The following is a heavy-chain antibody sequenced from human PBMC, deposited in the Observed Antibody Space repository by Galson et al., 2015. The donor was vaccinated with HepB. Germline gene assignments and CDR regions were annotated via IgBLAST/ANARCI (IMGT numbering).Heavy chain of an antibody. Sequence: SLRLSCAASGFTFSSYGMHWVRQAPGKGLEWVAVIWYDGSNKYYADSVKGRFTISRDNSKNTLYLQMNSLRAEDTAVYYCARGGLYCSGGSCFTWGLTGGMDVWGQGTTVTVSS. CDR1: GFTFSSYG. J-gene: IGHJ6*02. D-gene: IGHD2-15*01. V-gene: IGHV3-33*01. CDR2: IWYDGSNK. CDR3: ARGGLYCSGGSCFTWGLTGGMDV.